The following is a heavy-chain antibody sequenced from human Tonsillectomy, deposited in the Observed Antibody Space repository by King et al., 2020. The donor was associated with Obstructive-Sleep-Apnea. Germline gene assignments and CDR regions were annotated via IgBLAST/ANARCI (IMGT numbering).Heavy chain of an antibody. CDR3: AKGGRYTSGHTTRYFDS. Sequence: VQLVESGGGVVQPGRSLRLSCAASGFIFSSFGMHWVRQAPGKGLEWVAVIWADGSNFYYSDSVTGRFTISRDNSKDTLYLQMNSLRAEDTAVYYCAKGGRYTSGHTTRYFDSWGQGTLVTVAS. D-gene: IGHD5-18*01. J-gene: IGHJ4*02. CDR2: IWADGSNF. CDR1: GFIFSSFG. V-gene: IGHV3-33*06.